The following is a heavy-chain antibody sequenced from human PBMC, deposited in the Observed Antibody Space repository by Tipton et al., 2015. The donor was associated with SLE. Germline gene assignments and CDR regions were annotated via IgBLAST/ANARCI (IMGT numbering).Heavy chain of an antibody. D-gene: IGHD2-15*01. CDR3: AGAGQGYCSGGTCYVLDY. J-gene: IGHJ4*02. V-gene: IGHV4-59*11. Sequence: TLSLTCTVSGGSISSHYWSWIRQPPGKGLEWIGYISYSETTNYNPSLKSRVTIAVDTSKNQFSLKLRSVTAADTAVYYCAGAGQGYCSGGTCYVLDYWGQGTLVTVSS. CDR2: ISYSETT. CDR1: GGSISSHY.